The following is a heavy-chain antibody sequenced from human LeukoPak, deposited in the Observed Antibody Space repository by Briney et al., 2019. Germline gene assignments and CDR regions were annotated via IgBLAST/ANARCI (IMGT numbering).Heavy chain of an antibody. Sequence: GGSLRLSCTVSGFTFTDYYMTWIRQAPGKGLEWIAHISSGGGTIYYADSVKGRFTISRDNAKNSLYLQMNSLRAEDTAVYYCARRRYSGSSQHFDYWGQGTLVTVSS. CDR1: GFTFTDYY. CDR2: ISSGGGTI. V-gene: IGHV3-11*04. CDR3: ARRRYSGSSQHFDY. J-gene: IGHJ4*02. D-gene: IGHD1-26*01.